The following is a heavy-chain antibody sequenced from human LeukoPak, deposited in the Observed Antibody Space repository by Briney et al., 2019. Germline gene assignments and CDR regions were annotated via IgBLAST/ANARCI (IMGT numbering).Heavy chain of an antibody. J-gene: IGHJ4*02. D-gene: IGHD5-18*01. Sequence: SETLSLTCTVSGGSISRTTYTWVWIRQPPGKGLEWIGSIYYSGSTYYNPSLKSRVTISVDTSKNQFSLKLSSVTAADTAVYYCARHEGYSYGYLAFDYWGQGTLVTVSS. V-gene: IGHV4-39*01. CDR2: IYYSGST. CDR1: GGSISRTTYT. CDR3: ARHEGYSYGYLAFDY.